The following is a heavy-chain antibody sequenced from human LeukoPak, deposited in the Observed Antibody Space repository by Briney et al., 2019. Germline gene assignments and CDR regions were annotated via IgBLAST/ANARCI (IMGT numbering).Heavy chain of an antibody. CDR3: ARDLTSAYWTPGGYYYYMDV. D-gene: IGHD3/OR15-3a*01. CDR2: ITSRSAFT. J-gene: IGHJ6*03. Sequence: GGSLRLSCVASGFSFSDYSLNWVRQRPGKGLEWISYITSRSAFTYYADSVKGRFTISRDDGKKSVYLHLSGLRVDDTAVYYCARDLTSAYWTPGGYYYYMDVWGKGTAVTDSS. V-gene: IGHV3-48*01. CDR1: GFSFSDYS.